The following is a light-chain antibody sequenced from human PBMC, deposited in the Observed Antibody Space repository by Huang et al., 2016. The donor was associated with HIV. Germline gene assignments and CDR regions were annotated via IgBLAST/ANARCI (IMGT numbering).Light chain of an antibody. CDR1: QTINTN. CDR3: QQYNNWPGT. J-gene: IGKJ2*01. V-gene: IGKV3-15*01. CDR2: GSS. Sequence: EIVMTQSPATLSVSPGERATLPCRASQTINTNLAWYQQKPGQAPRLLIYGSSTRATAFPARFSGSGSGTEFTLTISSLQSEDFAVYYCQQYNNWPGTFGQGTKLEIK.